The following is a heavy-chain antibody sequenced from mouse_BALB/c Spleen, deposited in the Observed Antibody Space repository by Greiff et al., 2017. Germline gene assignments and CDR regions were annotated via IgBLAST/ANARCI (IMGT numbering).Heavy chain of an antibody. D-gene: IGHD1-1*01. J-gene: IGHJ4*01. CDR2: IHYSGST. V-gene: IGHV3-1*02. CDR3: ADGGGSRDAMDY. Sequence: DVKLVESGPDLVKPSQSLSLTCTVTGYSITSGYSWYWIRQFPGNKLEWMGYIHYSGSTNYNPSLKSRISITRDTSKNQFFLQLNSVTTEDTATYYCADGGGSRDAMDYWGQGTSVTVSS. CDR1: GYSITSGYS.